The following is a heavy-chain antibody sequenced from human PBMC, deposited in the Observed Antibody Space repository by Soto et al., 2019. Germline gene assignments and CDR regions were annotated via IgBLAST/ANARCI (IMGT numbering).Heavy chain of an antibody. V-gene: IGHV3-21*01. D-gene: IGHD2-21*02. Sequence: LRLSCAASGFTFSSYSMNWVRQAPGKGLEWVSSISSSRSYIYYADSVKGRFTISRDNAKNSLYLQMNSLRAEDTAVYYCERVQVVTAIPTNFDYWGQGTLVTV. CDR1: GFTFSSYS. CDR3: ERVQVVTAIPTNFDY. CDR2: ISSSRSYI. J-gene: IGHJ4*02.